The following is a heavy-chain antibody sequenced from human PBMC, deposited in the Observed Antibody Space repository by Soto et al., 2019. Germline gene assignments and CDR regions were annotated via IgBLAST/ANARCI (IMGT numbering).Heavy chain of an antibody. CDR3: ARDGYCIGGSCYLTNWFDP. CDR2: INAGNGNT. CDR1: GYTFTSYA. Sequence: QVQLVQSGAEVKKPGASVKVSCKASGYTFTSYAMHWVRQAPGQRLEWMGWINAGNGNTKYSQKFQGRVTITRDTSASTAYMELSSLRSEDTAVYYCARDGYCIGGSCYLTNWFDPWGQGTLVTVSS. J-gene: IGHJ5*02. D-gene: IGHD2-15*01. V-gene: IGHV1-3*01.